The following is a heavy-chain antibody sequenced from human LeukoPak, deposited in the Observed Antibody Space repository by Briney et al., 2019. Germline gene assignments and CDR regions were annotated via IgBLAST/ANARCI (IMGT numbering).Heavy chain of an antibody. Sequence: GGSLRLSCAASGFNFSDYSMTWVRQAPGKGLEWVSYISSSSSTIYYADSVKGRFTISRDTAKNSPYLQMNRLRAEDTAVYYCAKTSDFWSGYYDFWGQGTLVTVSS. CDR3: AKTSDFWSGYYDF. D-gene: IGHD3-3*01. CDR2: ISSSSSTI. CDR1: GFNFSDYS. J-gene: IGHJ4*02. V-gene: IGHV3-48*04.